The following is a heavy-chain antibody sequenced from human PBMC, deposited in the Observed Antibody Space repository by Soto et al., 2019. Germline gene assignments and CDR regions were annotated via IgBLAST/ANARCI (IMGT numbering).Heavy chain of an antibody. CDR1: GGSISSYY. D-gene: IGHD6-13*01. J-gene: IGHJ4*02. CDR3: ARRYSSSFDY. CDR2: IYYSGST. Sequence: QVQLQESGPGLVKPSETLSLTCTVSGGSISSYYWSWIRQPPGKGLEWIGYIYYSGSTNYNPSLNSRVTISVDTSKNQFSLKLSSVTAAVTAVYYCARRYSSSFDYWGQGTLVTVSS. V-gene: IGHV4-59*08.